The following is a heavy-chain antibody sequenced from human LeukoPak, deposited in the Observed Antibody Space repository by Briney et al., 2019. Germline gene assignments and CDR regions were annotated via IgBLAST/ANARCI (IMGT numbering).Heavy chain of an antibody. J-gene: IGHJ6*02. CDR1: GGSISSYF. CDR2: IYYSGST. Sequence: SETLSLTCTVSGGSISSYFWSWIRQPPGKGLEWIGYIYYSGSTNYNPSLKSRVTISVDTSKNQFSLKLSSVTAADTAVYYCARGGDPDTCSIAAAYGMDVWGQGTTVTVSS. V-gene: IGHV4-59*01. CDR3: ARGGDPDTCSIAAAYGMDV. D-gene: IGHD6-13*01.